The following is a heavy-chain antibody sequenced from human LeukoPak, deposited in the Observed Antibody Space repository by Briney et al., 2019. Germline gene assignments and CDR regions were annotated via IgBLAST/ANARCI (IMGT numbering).Heavy chain of an antibody. CDR3: ARDYDIVTGYLDY. V-gene: IGHV3-30*04. J-gene: IGHJ4*02. CDR2: ISYDGSNK. D-gene: IGHD3-9*01. Sequence: GRSLRLSCAASGFTFSSYAMHWVRQAPGKGLEWVAVISYDGSNKYYADSVKGRFTISRDNSKITLYLQMNSLRAEDTAVYYCARDYDIVTGYLDYWGQGTLVTVSS. CDR1: GFTFSSYA.